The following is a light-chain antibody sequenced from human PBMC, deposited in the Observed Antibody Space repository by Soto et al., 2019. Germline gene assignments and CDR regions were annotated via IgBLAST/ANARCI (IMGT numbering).Light chain of an antibody. CDR1: QNVNSF. CDR3: QQRSNWI. CDR2: DAS. Sequence: EIVLTQSPATLSLSPGERATLSCRASQNVNSFLAWYQQKPGQAPRLVIYDASTRASGIPARFSGSGSGRDFTLTISSLEPEDFAVYYCQQRSNWIFGGGTKVEIK. V-gene: IGKV3-11*02. J-gene: IGKJ4*01.